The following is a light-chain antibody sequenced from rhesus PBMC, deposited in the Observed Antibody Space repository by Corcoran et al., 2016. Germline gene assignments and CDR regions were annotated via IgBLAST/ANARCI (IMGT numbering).Light chain of an antibody. CDR2: SAS. CDR1: QDISNS. CDR3: QQYKSLLT. V-gene: IGKV1-25*02. J-gene: IGKJ4*01. Sequence: DIQMTQSPSSVSASVGDRVSITCWASQDISNSLVWYQQKPGKAPKVLIQSASTLQSGVPSRFSGSGSGTEFTLPLNSLPPEDFAPYYYQQYKSLLTFRGGTKVEIK.